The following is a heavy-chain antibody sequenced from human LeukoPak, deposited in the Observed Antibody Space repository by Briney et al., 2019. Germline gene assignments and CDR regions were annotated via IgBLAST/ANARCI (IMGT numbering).Heavy chain of an antibody. CDR3: ARLKAVAGMNLPTDY. CDR2: ISYDGSNK. D-gene: IGHD6-19*01. Sequence: GGSLRLSCAASGFTFSNYGFHWVRQAPGKGLEWVALISYDGSNKNYADSVKGRFTISRDNSKNTLYLHMNSLRAEDTAVYYCARLKAVAGMNLPTDYWGQGTLVTVPS. CDR1: GFTFSNYG. V-gene: IGHV3-30*04. J-gene: IGHJ4*02.